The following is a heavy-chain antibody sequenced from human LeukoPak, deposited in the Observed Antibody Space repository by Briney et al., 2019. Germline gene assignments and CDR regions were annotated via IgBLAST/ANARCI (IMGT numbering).Heavy chain of an antibody. D-gene: IGHD5-24*01. Sequence: ASVKVSCKASVYPFTSYAMHWVRQAPGQRLEWMGWINAGNGNTKYSQKFQGRVTITRDTSASTAYMELSSLRSEDTAVYYCARQMATKRGFDYCGQRTLVTVSS. CDR2: INAGNGNT. CDR1: VYPFTSYA. J-gene: IGHJ4*02. V-gene: IGHV1-3*01. CDR3: ARQMATKRGFDY.